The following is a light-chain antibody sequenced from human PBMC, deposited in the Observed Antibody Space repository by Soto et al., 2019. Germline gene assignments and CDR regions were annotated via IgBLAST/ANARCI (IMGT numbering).Light chain of an antibody. J-gene: IGLJ2*01. CDR2: GNS. V-gene: IGLV1-40*01. Sequence: QSVLTQPPSVSGAPGQRVTISFTGSSSNIGAGYDVHWYHQLPGTAPKLLIYGNSNRPSGVPDRFSGSKSGTSASLAITGLQAEDEADYYCQSYDSSLSAHVVFGGGTKLTVL. CDR1: SSNIGAGYD. CDR3: QSYDSSLSAHVV.